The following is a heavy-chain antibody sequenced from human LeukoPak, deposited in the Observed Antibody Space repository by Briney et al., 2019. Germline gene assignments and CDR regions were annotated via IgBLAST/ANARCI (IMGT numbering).Heavy chain of an antibody. CDR3: ARGTLYSGWSYYFDY. CDR2: VYYSGTT. J-gene: IGHJ4*02. V-gene: IGHV4-39*07. CDR1: GGSISLSYYY. Sequence: SETLSLTCSVSGGSISLSYYYWGWIRPPPGKALEGIGSVYYSGTTSYNPSLKSRVTISVDMSKNHFSLRLSSVTAADTAMYYCARGTLYSGWSYYFDYWGQGSQVTVSS. D-gene: IGHD6-19*01.